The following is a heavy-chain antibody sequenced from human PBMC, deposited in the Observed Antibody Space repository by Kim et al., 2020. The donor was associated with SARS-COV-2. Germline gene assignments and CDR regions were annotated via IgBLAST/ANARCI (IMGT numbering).Heavy chain of an antibody. CDR2: IWYDGSNK. Sequence: GGSLRLSCAASGFTFSSYAMHWVRQAPGKGLEWVAVIWYDGSNKYYADSVKGRFTISRDNSKNTLYLQMNSLTAEDTAVYYCAKSLRYSGSYANWYFDL. D-gene: IGHD1-26*01. CDR1: GFTFSSYA. J-gene: IGHJ2*01. V-gene: IGHV3-33*06. CDR3: AKSLRYSGSYANWYFDL.